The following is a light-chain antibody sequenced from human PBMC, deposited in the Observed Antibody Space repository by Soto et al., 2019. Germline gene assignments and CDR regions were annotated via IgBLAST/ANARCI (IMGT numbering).Light chain of an antibody. J-gene: IGLJ1*01. CDR3: SSYSISTAYL. CDR1: SSDVGGYDY. V-gene: IGLV2-14*01. CDR2: EVS. Sequence: QSVLTQPASVSGSPGQSITISCTGTSSDVGGYDYVSWYQIHPGKAPKLMVFEVSNRPSGVSYRFSGSKSGNTASLTISGLQAEDEADYFYSSYSISTAYLFGTGTKVTVL.